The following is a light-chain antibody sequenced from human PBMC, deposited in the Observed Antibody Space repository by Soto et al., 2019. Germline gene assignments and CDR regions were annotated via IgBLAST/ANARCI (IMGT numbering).Light chain of an antibody. J-gene: IGLJ3*02. CDR3: CSYGGYFWV. Sequence: QSALTQPRSVSGSPGQSVTISCTGTSSDVGGYDYVSWFQLHPGKVPKLMIYDVTKRPSGVPDRFSASKSGNTASLTISGLQAEDEADYYCCSYGGYFWVFGGGTKLTVL. CDR1: SSDVGGYDY. V-gene: IGLV2-11*01. CDR2: DVT.